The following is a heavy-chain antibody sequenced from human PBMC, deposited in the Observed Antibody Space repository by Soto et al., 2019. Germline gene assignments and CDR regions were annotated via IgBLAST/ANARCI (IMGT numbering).Heavy chain of an antibody. CDR2: IYYSGST. Sequence: SETLSLTCTVSGGSISSYYWSWIRQPPGKGLEWIGYIYYSGSTNYNPSLKSRVTISVDTSKNRFSLKLSSVTAADTAVYYCARVPAMGPYYFDYWGQGTLVTVSS. D-gene: IGHD5-18*01. V-gene: IGHV4-59*01. CDR1: GGSISSYY. J-gene: IGHJ4*02. CDR3: ARVPAMGPYYFDY.